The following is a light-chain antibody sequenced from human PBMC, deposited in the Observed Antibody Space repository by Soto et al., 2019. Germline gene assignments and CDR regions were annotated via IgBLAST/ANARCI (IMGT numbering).Light chain of an antibody. Sequence: EIVLTQSPDTLSLSPGERATLSCRASQSVGNNYLAWYQQKPGQAPRFLIYDASSRATGIPDRFSGSGSGTDFTLTISRLEPEDFAVYYCQQYGSTPLTFGGGTKVEIK. CDR2: DAS. CDR1: QSVGNNY. V-gene: IGKV3-20*01. J-gene: IGKJ4*01. CDR3: QQYGSTPLT.